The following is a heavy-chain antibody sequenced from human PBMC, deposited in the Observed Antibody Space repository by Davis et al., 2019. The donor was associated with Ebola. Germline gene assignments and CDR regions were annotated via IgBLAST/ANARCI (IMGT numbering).Heavy chain of an antibody. CDR1: GGSFSGYY. Sequence: MPSETLSLTCAVYGGSFSGYYWSWIRQPPGKGLEWIGEINHSGSTNYNPSLKSRVTISVDTSKNQFSLKLSSVTAADTAVYYCARADLPGPFDYWGHGTLVTVSS. J-gene: IGHJ4*01. CDR2: INHSGST. CDR3: ARADLPGPFDY. D-gene: IGHD3/OR15-3a*01. V-gene: IGHV4-34*01.